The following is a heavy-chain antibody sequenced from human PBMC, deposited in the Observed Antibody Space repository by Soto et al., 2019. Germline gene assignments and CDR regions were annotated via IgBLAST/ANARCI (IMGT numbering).Heavy chain of an antibody. J-gene: IGHJ4*01. CDR2: IIPIFGTA. CDR1: GGTFSSYA. Sequence: SVKVSCKASGGTFSSYAISWVRQAPGQGLEWMGGIIPIFGTANYAQKFQGRVTITADESTSTAYMELSSLRSEDTAVYYCARGLDYVIWTGSVRGIRFDYWG. D-gene: IGHD3-9*01. CDR3: ARGLDYVIWTGSVRGIRFDY. V-gene: IGHV1-69*13.